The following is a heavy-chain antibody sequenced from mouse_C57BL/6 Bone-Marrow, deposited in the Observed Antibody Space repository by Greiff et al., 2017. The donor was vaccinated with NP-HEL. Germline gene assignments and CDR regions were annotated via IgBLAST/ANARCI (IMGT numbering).Heavy chain of an antibody. CDR3: TTVTTGVADMDY. CDR1: GFTFKDDY. Sequence: EVQLQESGAVLVRPGASVKLSCTASGFTFKDDYMHWVKQRPEQGLEWIGCIDPENGGTGYASKFQGKATLTADTSSNTAYLQLSSLTSEDTAVYYGTTVTTGVADMDYWGQGTTLTVSS. J-gene: IGHJ2*01. V-gene: IGHV14-4*01. CDR2: IDPENGGT. D-gene: IGHD1-1*01.